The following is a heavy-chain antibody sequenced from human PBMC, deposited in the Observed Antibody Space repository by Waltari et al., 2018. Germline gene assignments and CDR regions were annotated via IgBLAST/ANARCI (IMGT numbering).Heavy chain of an antibody. Sequence: QLQLQESGPGLVKPSETLSLTCTVSGGSISSSSYYWGWIRQPPGKGLEWIGSIYYSGSTYYNPSLKSRVTISVDTSKNQFSLKLSSVTAADTAVYYCARDREDGCMDVWGQGTTVTVSS. D-gene: IGHD6-25*01. CDR3: ARDREDGCMDV. CDR2: IYYSGST. CDR1: GGSISSSSYY. V-gene: IGHV4-39*07. J-gene: IGHJ6*02.